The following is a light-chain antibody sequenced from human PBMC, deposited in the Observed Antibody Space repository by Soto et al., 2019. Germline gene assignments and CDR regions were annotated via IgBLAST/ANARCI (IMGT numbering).Light chain of an antibody. J-gene: IGKJ2*01. CDR2: DTS. CDR1: ESVSGH. V-gene: IGKV3-11*01. Sequence: EIVLTQSPATLSLSPGERATLSCRASESVSGHLAWYQQKVGQRPRLLIYDTSNRATDIPARFSGSGSGTDFTLTIASLQPEDFAVYYCQQYGSSPYTFGLGTKLEIK. CDR3: QQYGSSPYT.